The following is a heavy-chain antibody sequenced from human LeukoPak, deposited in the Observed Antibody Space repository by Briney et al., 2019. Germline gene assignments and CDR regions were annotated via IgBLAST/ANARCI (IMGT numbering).Heavy chain of an antibody. D-gene: IGHD3-10*01. CDR2: INPSGGST. CDR3: ARAQRMGRYSYYYGSGSLYNWFDP. Sequence: ASVKVSCKASGYTFTSYYMHWVRQAPGQGLEWMGIINPSGGSTSYAQKFQGRVTMTRDTSTSTVYMELGSLRSEDTAVYYCARAQRMGRYSYYYGSGSLYNWFDPWGQGTLVTVSS. J-gene: IGHJ5*02. CDR1: GYTFTSYY. V-gene: IGHV1-46*01.